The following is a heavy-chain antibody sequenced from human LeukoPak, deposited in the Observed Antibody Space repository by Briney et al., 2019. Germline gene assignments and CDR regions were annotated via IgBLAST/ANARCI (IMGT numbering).Heavy chain of an antibody. D-gene: IGHD3-10*01. CDR3: ARVIGAAFDI. CDR1: GYTFTSYG. Sequence: ASVKVSCKASGYTFTSYGISWVRQAPAQGLEWMGWISDYNGRTNNAQKFQGRVTMTRDTSISTAYMELSRLRSDDTAVYYCARVIGAAFDIWGQGTMVTVSS. CDR2: ISDYNGRT. V-gene: IGHV1-18*01. J-gene: IGHJ3*02.